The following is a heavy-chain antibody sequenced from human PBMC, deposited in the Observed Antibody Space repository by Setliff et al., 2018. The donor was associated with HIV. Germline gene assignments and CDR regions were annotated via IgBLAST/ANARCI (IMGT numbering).Heavy chain of an antibody. CDR3: LKDDSTLEGGVVVGAPSVIDISNPLQSLP. CDR1: GFIFNDYA. V-gene: IGHV3-9*01. J-gene: IGHJ5*02. CDR2: ITWNGGVM. D-gene: IGHD3-16*01. Sequence: GGSLRLSCETSGFIFNDYAMHWVRQAPGKGLEWVSGITWNGGVMGYVDSTRGRFTIPRDHVRNSLYLQMDSLTTDDTALYYCLKDDSTLEGGVVVGAPSVIDISNPLQSLPWG.